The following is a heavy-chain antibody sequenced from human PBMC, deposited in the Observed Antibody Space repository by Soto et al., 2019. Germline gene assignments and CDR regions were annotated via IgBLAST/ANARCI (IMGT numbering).Heavy chain of an antibody. CDR1: GGSMSGYY. Sequence: PSETLSLTCRVSGGSMSGYYWSWIRQAPGKGLEWIGYVYYTGSTNYNPSLQSRVTISVDTSNKQFSLSLRLVTAADTAVYFCARSIAVPSSNIDHWGQGIRVTVYS. J-gene: IGHJ4*02. V-gene: IGHV4-59*01. D-gene: IGHD6-6*01. CDR3: ARSIAVPSSNIDH. CDR2: VYYTGST.